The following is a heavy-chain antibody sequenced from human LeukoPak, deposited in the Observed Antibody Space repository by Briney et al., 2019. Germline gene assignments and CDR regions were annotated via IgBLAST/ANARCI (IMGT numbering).Heavy chain of an antibody. J-gene: IGHJ4*02. Sequence: SETLSLTCAVYGGSFSGYYWSWIRQPPGKGLEWIGEINHSGSTNYNPSLKSRVTMSVDTSKNQFSLKLSSVTAADTAVYYCASRTTVTADGFDYWGQGTLVTVSS. V-gene: IGHV4-34*01. CDR1: GGSFSGYY. D-gene: IGHD4-17*01. CDR2: INHSGST. CDR3: ASRTTVTADGFDY.